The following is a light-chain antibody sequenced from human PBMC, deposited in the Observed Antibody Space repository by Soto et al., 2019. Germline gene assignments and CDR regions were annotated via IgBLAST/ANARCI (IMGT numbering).Light chain of an antibody. CDR2: AVT. J-gene: IGLJ3*02. CDR1: DSDVSGFNY. Sequence: QSALTQPRSVSGSPGQSVTISCTGADSDVSGFNYVSWYQHHPGKAPKLMIYAVTKRPSGVPDRFSGSKSGNTASLTISGLQAEDEAEYYCCSYANIVVFGGGTQLTVL. V-gene: IGLV2-11*01. CDR3: CSYANIVV.